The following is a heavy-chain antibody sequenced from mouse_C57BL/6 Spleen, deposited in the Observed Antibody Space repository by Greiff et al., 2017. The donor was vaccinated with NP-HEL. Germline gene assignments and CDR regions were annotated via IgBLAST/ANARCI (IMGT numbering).Heavy chain of an antibody. CDR2: IYPGDGDT. V-gene: IGHV1-80*01. J-gene: IGHJ1*03. Sequence: QVQLQQSGAELVKPGASVKISCKASGYAFSSYWMNWVKQRPGKGLEWIGKIYPGDGDTNYNGKFKGKATLTADKSSSTAYMQLSSLTSEDSAVYFCASGGCLYWYFDVWGTGTTVTVSS. CDR1: GYAFSSYW. CDR3: ASGGCLYWYFDV.